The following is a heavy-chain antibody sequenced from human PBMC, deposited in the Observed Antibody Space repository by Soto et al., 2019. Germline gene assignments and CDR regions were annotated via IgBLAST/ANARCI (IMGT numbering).Heavy chain of an antibody. D-gene: IGHD3-10*01. CDR3: TREYYYYGSGSLGY. V-gene: IGHV3-49*03. CDR2: IRSKAYGGTT. CDR1: GFTFGDYA. J-gene: IGHJ4*02. Sequence: GGSLRLSCTASGFTFGDYAMSWFRQAPGKGLEWVGFIRSKAYGGTTEYAASVKGRFTISRDDSKSIAYLQMNSLKTEDTAVYYCTREYYYYGSGSLGYWGQGTLVTVS.